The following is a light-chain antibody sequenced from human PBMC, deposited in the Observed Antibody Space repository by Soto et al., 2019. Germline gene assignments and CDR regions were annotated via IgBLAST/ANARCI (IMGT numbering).Light chain of an antibody. CDR3: QHYNSYSEA. CDR1: QSISSY. V-gene: IGKV1-5*03. Sequence: DIQMTQSPSSLSASLVDRVTITCLASQSISSYLNWYQQKPGKAPKLLIYKASTLKSGVPSRFSGSGSGTEFTLTISSLQPDDFATYYCQHYNSYSEAFGQRTKVDIK. CDR2: KAS. J-gene: IGKJ1*01.